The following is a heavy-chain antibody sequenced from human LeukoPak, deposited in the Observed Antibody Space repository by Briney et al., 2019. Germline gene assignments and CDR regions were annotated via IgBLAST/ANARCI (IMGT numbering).Heavy chain of an antibody. CDR3: ARGARGYYYYYMDV. D-gene: IGHD3-10*01. CDR1: GFTFSSYS. V-gene: IGHV3-21*01. Sequence: GGSLRLSCAASGFTFSSYSMNWVRQAPGQGLEWVSSISSSSSYIYYADSVKGRFTISRDSAKNSLYLQMNSLRAEDTAVYYCARGARGYYYYYMDVWGKGTTVTVCS. J-gene: IGHJ6*03. CDR2: ISSSSSYI.